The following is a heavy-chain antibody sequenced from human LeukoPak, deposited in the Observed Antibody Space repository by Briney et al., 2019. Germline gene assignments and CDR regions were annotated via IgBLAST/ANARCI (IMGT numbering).Heavy chain of an antibody. CDR2: IYSGGST. Sequence: PGGSLRLSCAASGFTVSSNYMSWVRQAPGKGLEWVSVIYSGGSTYYADSVKGRFTISRDNAKSSLYLQMNSLRAEDTAVYYCARRGSSSWWFDPWGQGTLVTVSS. J-gene: IGHJ5*02. D-gene: IGHD6-13*01. CDR3: ARRGSSSWWFDP. V-gene: IGHV3-53*01. CDR1: GFTVSSNY.